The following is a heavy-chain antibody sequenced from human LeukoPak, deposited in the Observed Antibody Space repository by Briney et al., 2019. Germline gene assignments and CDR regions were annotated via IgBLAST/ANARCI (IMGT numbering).Heavy chain of an antibody. D-gene: IGHD2-2*01. J-gene: IGHJ5*02. Sequence: GASVKVSCKASGYTFTGYYMHWVRQAPGQGLEWMGRINPNSGGTNYAQKFQGRVTMTRDTSISTAYMELSRLRSDDTAVYYCARTYQLLRNWFDPWGQGTLVTVSS. CDR2: INPNSGGT. V-gene: IGHV1-2*06. CDR3: ARTYQLLRNWFDP. CDR1: GYTFTGYY.